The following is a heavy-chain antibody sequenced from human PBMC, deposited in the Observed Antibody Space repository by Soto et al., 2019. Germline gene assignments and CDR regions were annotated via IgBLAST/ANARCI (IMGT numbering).Heavy chain of an antibody. CDR1: GFTFSSYW. CDR3: VRGDVGVGIDY. V-gene: IGHV3-74*03. D-gene: IGHD1-26*01. CDR2: IDSDGIST. Sequence: EVQLVESGGGLVQPGGSLRLSCAASGFTFSSYWMHWVRQVPGKGLVWVSHIDSDGISTTYADSVKGRFTISRDNAKNPVYLQMNSLRAEDTAVYYCVRGDVGVGIDYWGLGTLVTVSS. J-gene: IGHJ4*02.